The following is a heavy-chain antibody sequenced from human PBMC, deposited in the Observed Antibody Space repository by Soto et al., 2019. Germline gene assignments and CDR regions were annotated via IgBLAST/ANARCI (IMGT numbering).Heavy chain of an antibody. V-gene: IGHV3-23*01. Sequence: GGSLRLSCAASGFTFSSYAMSWVRQAPGKGLEWVSAISGSGGSTYYADSVKGRFTISRDNSKNTLYLQMNSLKAEDTDVYCGAKGSERYDVWSGSPAEFDYWGQGTLVTVSS. CDR3: AKGSERYDVWSGSPAEFDY. CDR2: ISGSGGST. J-gene: IGHJ4*02. CDR1: GFTFSSYA. D-gene: IGHD3-3*01.